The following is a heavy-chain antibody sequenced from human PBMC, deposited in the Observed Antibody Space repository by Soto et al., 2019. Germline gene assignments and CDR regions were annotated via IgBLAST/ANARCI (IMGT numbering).Heavy chain of an antibody. J-gene: IGHJ5*01. CDR3: ARSPRGNEFNAYAWFDS. D-gene: IGHD3-16*01. CDR1: GYTFTSYW. V-gene: IGHV5-51*01. CDR2: IYPGDSDT. Sequence: GESLKISCQASGYTFTSYWIAWVRQKPGEGLEWMGIIYPGDSDTRNSPSFHGQITISADKSTNTVYLQWRSLKASDTAMYYCARSPRGNEFNAYAWFDSWGQGNPVTVSS.